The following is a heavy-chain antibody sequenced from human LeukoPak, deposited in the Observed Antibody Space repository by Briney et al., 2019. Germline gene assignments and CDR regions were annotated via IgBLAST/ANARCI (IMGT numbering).Heavy chain of an antibody. D-gene: IGHD6-13*01. CDR3: ARGVGSWYYFDY. J-gene: IGHJ4*02. V-gene: IGHV4-59*01. Sequence: SETLSLTCTVSGGSISTYYWSWIRQPPGKGLEWIGYIYYSGSTNYNPSLKSRVTISVDTSKNQFSLKQSSVTAADTAVYYCARGVGSWYYFDYWGQGTLVTVSS. CDR1: GGSISTYY. CDR2: IYYSGST.